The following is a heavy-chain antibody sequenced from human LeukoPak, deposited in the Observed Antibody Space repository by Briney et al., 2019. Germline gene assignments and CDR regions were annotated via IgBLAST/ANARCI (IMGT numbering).Heavy chain of an antibody. D-gene: IGHD4-17*01. CDR3: ARGATVTPSWYFDL. Sequence: VASVKVSCKVSGYTLTELSMHWVRQAPGKGLEWMGGFDPEDGETIYAQKFQGRVTMTEDTSTDTAYMELRSLRSDDTAVYYCARGATVTPSWYFDLWGRGTLVTVSS. CDR2: FDPEDGET. J-gene: IGHJ2*01. V-gene: IGHV1-24*01. CDR1: GYTLTELS.